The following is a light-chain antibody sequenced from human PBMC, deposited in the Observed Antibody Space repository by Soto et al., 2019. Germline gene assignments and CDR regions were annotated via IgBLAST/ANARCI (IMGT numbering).Light chain of an antibody. CDR1: QGVXSN. V-gene: IGKV3-15*01. Sequence: IVVTQSPATLSVSPGERATLACRASQGVXSNYLAGCRQKPGQAPRLLIYGASTRATGIPARFSGSGSGTEFTLTISSLQSEDFAVYYWQQGFTFGGGTKVDIK. CDR2: GAS. CDR3: QQGFT. J-gene: IGKJ4*01.